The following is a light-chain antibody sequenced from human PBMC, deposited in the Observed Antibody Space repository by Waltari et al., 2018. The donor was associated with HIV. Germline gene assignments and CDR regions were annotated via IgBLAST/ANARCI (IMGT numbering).Light chain of an antibody. CDR1: SSNIGSNY. CDR2: RNN. CDR3: AAWGDSLTSFV. Sequence: QSVLTQPPSASETPGQTVTISCSGSSSNIGSNYVYWYMPLPGTAPKLLIYRNNQRPSGVPDRFSGSKSGTSASLAISGLRSEDEADYYCAAWGDSLTSFVFGTGTKVTVL. J-gene: IGLJ1*01. V-gene: IGLV1-47*01.